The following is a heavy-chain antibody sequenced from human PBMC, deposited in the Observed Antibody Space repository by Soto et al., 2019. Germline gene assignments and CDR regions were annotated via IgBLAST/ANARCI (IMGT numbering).Heavy chain of an antibody. D-gene: IGHD1-26*01. CDR3: XXXXSGETKTIADS. V-gene: IGHV1-18*01. CDR1: GYTFTRYG. Sequence: QVELVQSGAEVKKPGASVKVSCKASGYTFTRYGISWLRQAPGQGLEYVGWVSYNGNTDYAQKFQGRVTLTVDTSXXXXXXXXXXXXXXXXXXXXXXXXXSGETKTIADSWGPGTLVTVSS. CDR2: VSYNGNT. J-gene: IGHJ4*02.